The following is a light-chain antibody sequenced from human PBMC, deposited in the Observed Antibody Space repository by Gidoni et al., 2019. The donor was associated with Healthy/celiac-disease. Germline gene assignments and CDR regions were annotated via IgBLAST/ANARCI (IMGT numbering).Light chain of an antibody. CDR2: GAS. Sequence: EIVFPQSPGTLSLSPGERATLSCRASQSVSSSYLAWYQQKPGQAPRLLIYGASSRATGIPDRFSGSGSGTDFTLTISRLEPEDFAVYYCQQYGSSPPWTFGQGTKVEIK. CDR3: QQYGSSPPWT. V-gene: IGKV3-20*01. J-gene: IGKJ1*01. CDR1: QSVSSSY.